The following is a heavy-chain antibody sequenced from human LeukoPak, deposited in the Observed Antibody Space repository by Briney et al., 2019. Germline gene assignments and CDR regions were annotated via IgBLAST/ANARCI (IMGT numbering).Heavy chain of an antibody. J-gene: IGHJ5*02. CDR2: INHSGST. CDR1: GGSFSGYY. CDR3: ARVHYSNGVLDP. Sequence: SETLSLTCAVYGGSFSGYYWSWIRQPPGKGLEWIGEINHSGSTNYNPSLKSRVTISVDTSKNQFSPKLSSVTAADTAVYYCARVHYSNGVLDPWGQGTLVTVSS. D-gene: IGHD3-10*01. V-gene: IGHV4-34*01.